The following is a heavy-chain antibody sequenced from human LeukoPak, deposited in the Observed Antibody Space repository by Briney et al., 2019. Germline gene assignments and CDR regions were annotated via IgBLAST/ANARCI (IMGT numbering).Heavy chain of an antibody. CDR2: IYPGDSDT. Sequence: GESLKISCKGSGYSFTSYWIGWVRQMPGKGLEWMGIIYPGDSDTRYSPSFQGQVTISADTSISTAYLQWSSLKASDTAVYYCARLKSVATTKFPYYFDYWGQGTLVTVSS. V-gene: IGHV5-51*01. D-gene: IGHD5-12*01. CDR1: GYSFTSYW. J-gene: IGHJ4*02. CDR3: ARLKSVATTKFPYYFDY.